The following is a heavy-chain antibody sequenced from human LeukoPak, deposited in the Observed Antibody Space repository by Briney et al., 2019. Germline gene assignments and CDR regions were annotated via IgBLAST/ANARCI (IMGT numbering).Heavy chain of an antibody. V-gene: IGHV4-34*01. J-gene: IGHJ4*02. D-gene: IGHD1-14*01. CDR2: INHSGST. CDR3: ARGLPTKPFGY. CDR1: GGSFSGYY. Sequence: PSETLSLTCAVYGGSFSGYYWSWIRQPPGKGLEWIGEINHSGSTNYNPSLKSRVTISVDTSKNQFSLKLSSVTAADTAVYYCARGLPTKPFGYWGQGTLVTVSS.